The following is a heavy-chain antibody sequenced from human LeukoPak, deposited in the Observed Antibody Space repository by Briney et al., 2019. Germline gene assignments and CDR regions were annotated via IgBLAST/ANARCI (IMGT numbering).Heavy chain of an antibody. J-gene: IGHJ4*02. CDR1: GFTFSSYA. CDR3: ARVIGDGYCDSSGLDY. Sequence: GGSLRLSCAASGFTFSSYAMHWVRQAPGKGLEYVSAISSNGGSTYYANSVKGRFTISRDNSKNTLYLQMGSLRAEDMAVYYCARVIGDGYCDSSGLDYWGQGTLVTVSS. V-gene: IGHV3-64*01. CDR2: ISSNGGST. D-gene: IGHD3-22*01.